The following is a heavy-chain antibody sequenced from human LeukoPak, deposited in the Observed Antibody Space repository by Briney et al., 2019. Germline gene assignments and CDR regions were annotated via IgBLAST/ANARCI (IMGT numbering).Heavy chain of an antibody. CDR3: ASARHGDYVWDY. CDR2: IYSGDSHT. CDR1: GYSFTYW. V-gene: IGHV5-51*01. J-gene: IGHJ4*02. D-gene: IGHD4-17*01. Sequence: GESLKISCKGSGYSFTYWIGWVRQMPGKGLEWMGIIYSGDSHTKYSPSFQGRVTITADKSISTAYLQWSSLEASDTAMYYCASARHGDYVWDYWGQGTLVTVSS.